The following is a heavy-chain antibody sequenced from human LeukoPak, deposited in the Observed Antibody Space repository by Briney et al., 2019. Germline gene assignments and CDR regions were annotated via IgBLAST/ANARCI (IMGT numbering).Heavy chain of an antibody. Sequence: SQTLSLTCDITGDTVSGDSATWDWIRQSPSRGLEWLARAFYRSKWYIDYAVSVKSRITINPDTSKNRLSLQLNYVNSEDTAVYYCARAPHDLGLDSWGQGTLVTVTS. CDR2: AFYRSKWYI. V-gene: IGHV6-1*01. CDR3: ARAPHDLGLDS. CDR1: GDTVSGDSAT. J-gene: IGHJ4*02. D-gene: IGHD7-27*01.